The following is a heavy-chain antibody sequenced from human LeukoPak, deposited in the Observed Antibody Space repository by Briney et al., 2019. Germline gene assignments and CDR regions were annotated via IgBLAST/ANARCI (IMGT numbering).Heavy chain of an antibody. CDR2: IASKTDGGAT. CDR1: GLTVTNAW. J-gene: IGHJ4*02. V-gene: IGHV3-15*07. CDR3: TTGIRGD. Sequence: GGSLRLSCSASGLTVTNAWMNWVRQAPGEGLDWVGRIASKTDGGATDYAAPVKGRFTISRDDSKNTLNLQMNSLKTEDAAVYYCTTGIRGDWGQGTLVTVSS. D-gene: IGHD3-10*01.